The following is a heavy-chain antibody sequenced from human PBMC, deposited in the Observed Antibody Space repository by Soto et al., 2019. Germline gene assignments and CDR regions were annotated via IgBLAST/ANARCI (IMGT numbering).Heavy chain of an antibody. V-gene: IGHV4-61*01. CDR3: ASDEYGYYDY. CDR2: IYYSGST. D-gene: IGHD4-17*01. J-gene: IGHJ4*02. Sequence: SETLSLTCTVSGGSVSSGSYYWSWIRQPPGKGLEWIGYIYYSGSTNYNPSLKSRVTISVDTSKNQFSLKLSSVTAADTAVYYCASDEYGYYDYWGQGTLVTV. CDR1: GGSVSSGSYY.